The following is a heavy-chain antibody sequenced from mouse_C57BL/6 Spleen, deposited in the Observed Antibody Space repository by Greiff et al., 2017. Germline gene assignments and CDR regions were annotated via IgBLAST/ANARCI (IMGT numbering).Heavy chain of an antibody. CDR2: IWTGGGT. J-gene: IGHJ4*01. CDR3: ARNYGATMITTDYYAMDY. D-gene: IGHD2-4*01. Sequence: QVQLKESGPGLVAPSQSLYITCTVSGFSLTSYAISWVRKPPGKGLEWLGVIWTGGGTNYNSALKSRLSLSKDNSKSQVFLKMNSLQTDDTARFNCARNYGATMITTDYYAMDYWGQGTSVTFSS. CDR1: GFSLTSYA. V-gene: IGHV2-9-1*01.